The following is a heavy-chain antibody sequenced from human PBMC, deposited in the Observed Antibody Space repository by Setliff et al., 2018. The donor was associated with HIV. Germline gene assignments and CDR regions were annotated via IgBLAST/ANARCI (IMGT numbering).Heavy chain of an antibody. CDR2: IVPILNIA. V-gene: IGHV1-69*10. CDR3: TRAGYGHGFDI. Sequence: GASVKVSCKASGGTFGNYGVGWVRQAPGQGLEWVGGIVPILNIANYAQEFQGRATITADKSTSTVYMEVRDLKPDDTALCYCTRAGYGHGFDIWGQGTTVTVS. D-gene: IGHD5-18*01. CDR1: GGTFGNYG. J-gene: IGHJ6*02.